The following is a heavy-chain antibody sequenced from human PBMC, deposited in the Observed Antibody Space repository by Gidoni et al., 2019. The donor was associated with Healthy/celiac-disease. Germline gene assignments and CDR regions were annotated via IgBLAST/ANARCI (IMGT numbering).Heavy chain of an antibody. V-gene: IGHV3-30-3*01. CDR1: GFTFSSYA. D-gene: IGHD3-3*01. CDR3: ARGYDFWSGYYSY. CDR2: ISYDGSNK. Sequence: QVQLVESGGGVVQPGRSLRLSCAAPGFTFSSYAMHWVRQAPGKGLEWVAVISYDGSNKYYADSVKGRFTISRDNSKNTLYLQMNSLRAEDTAVYYCARGYDFWSGYYSYWGQGTLVTVSS. J-gene: IGHJ4*02.